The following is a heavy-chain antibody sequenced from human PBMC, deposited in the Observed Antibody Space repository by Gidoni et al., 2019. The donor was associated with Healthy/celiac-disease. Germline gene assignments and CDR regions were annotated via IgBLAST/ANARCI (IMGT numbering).Heavy chain of an antibody. CDR3: AREECSSTSCYFFDY. Sequence: EVQLVESGGGLVKPGGSLRLSCAASGFPFSRYSMNWVRQAPGKGLEWVSSISSSSSYIYYADSVKGRFTISRDNAKNSLYLQMNSLRAEDTAVYYCAREECSSTSCYFFDYWGQGTLVTVSS. V-gene: IGHV3-21*01. CDR1: GFPFSRYS. D-gene: IGHD2-2*01. CDR2: ISSSSSYI. J-gene: IGHJ4*02.